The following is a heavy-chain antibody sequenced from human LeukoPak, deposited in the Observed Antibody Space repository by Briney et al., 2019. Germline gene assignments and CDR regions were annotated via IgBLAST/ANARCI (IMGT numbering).Heavy chain of an antibody. V-gene: IGHV1-2*02. J-gene: IGHJ4*02. CDR1: GYTFSDYY. Sequence: ASVKLSCKASGYTFSDYYMHWVRRALGQGLEWMGWVNPNSGGTNYAQKFQGRFTMTRDTSINTAYMEVSGLRSDDTAVYYCSRGAPTIAMTGTGLDYWGQGSLVSVSS. CDR3: SRGAPTIAMTGTGLDY. CDR2: VNPNSGGT. D-gene: IGHD6-19*01.